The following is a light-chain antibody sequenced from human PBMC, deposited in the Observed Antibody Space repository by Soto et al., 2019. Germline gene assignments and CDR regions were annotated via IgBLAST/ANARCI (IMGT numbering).Light chain of an antibody. CDR1: PSDIGRYNY. CDR3: SSYSTTSSPHVL. CDR2: EVT. V-gene: IGLV2-14*01. Sequence: QSALTQPRSVSGSPGQSITISCTGTPSDIGRYNYVSWYQQFPGKVPKLLIYEVTYRPSGVSARFSGSKSGSTASLTISGLQAEDEADYYCSSYSTTSSPHVLFGGGTKVTVL. J-gene: IGLJ2*01.